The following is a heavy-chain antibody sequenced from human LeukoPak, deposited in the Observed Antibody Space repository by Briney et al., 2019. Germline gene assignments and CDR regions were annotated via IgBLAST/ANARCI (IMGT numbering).Heavy chain of an antibody. V-gene: IGHV4-34*01. CDR3: ARRRYDFWSGSSFDY. CDR2: INHSGST. Sequence: SETLSLTCAVYGGPFSGYYWSWIRQPPGKGLEWIGEINHSGSTNYNPSLKSRVTISVDTSKNQFSLKLSSVTAADTAVYYCARRRYDFWSGSSFDYWGQGTLVTVSS. J-gene: IGHJ4*02. CDR1: GGPFSGYY. D-gene: IGHD3-3*01.